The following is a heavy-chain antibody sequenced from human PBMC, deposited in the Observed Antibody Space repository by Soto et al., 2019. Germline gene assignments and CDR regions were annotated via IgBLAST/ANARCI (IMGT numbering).Heavy chain of an antibody. J-gene: IGHJ5*02. CDR3: ARDPYSSRPNWFDP. CDR2: IIPIFGTA. CDR1: GGTFSSYA. D-gene: IGHD6-13*01. Sequence: VKVSCKASGGTFSSYAISWVRQAPGQGLEWMGGIIPIFGTANYAQKFQGRVTITADESTSTAYMELSSLRSEDTAVYYCARDPYSSRPNWFDPWGQGTLVTVSS. V-gene: IGHV1-69*13.